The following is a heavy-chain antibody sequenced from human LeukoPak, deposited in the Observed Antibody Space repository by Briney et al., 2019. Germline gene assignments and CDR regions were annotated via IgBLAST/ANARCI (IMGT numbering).Heavy chain of an antibody. CDR1: GFTVSSSY. CDR3: ARERFNYGDYEWRPGPRLFDY. V-gene: IGHV3-53*01. J-gene: IGHJ4*02. Sequence: SGGSLRLSCAASGFTVSSSYMSWVRQAPGKGLEWVSVIRSDGTTAYADSVKGRFTISRDTSRNTLYLQMNSLRAEDTAVYYCARERFNYGDYEWRPGPRLFDYWGQGTLVTVSS. D-gene: IGHD4-17*01. CDR2: IRSDGTT.